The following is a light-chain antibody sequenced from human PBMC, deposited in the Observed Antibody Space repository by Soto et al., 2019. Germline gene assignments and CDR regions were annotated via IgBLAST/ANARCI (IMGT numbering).Light chain of an antibody. Sequence: QSVLTQPASVSGSPGKSITISCTGTSSDVGGYNYVSWYQQHPGKAPKLMIYDVSNRPSGVSNRFSGSKSGNTASLTISGLQAEDEADYYCSSYTSSSHVVFGGGTKVTVL. V-gene: IGLV2-14*01. J-gene: IGLJ2*01. CDR3: SSYTSSSHVV. CDR2: DVS. CDR1: SSDVGGYNY.